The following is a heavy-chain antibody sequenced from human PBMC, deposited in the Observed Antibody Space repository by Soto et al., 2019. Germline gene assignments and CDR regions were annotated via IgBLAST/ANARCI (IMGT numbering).Heavy chain of an antibody. J-gene: IGHJ6*02. V-gene: IGHV1-2*04. Sequence: ASVKVSCKASGYTFTGYYMHWVRQAPGQGLEWMGWINPNSGGTNYAQKFQGWVTMTRDTSISTAYMELSRLRSDDTAVYYCARGGVLRYFDWLSLYVMDVWGQGTTVTVSS. CDR3: ARGGVLRYFDWLSLYVMDV. CDR1: GYTFTGYY. CDR2: INPNSGGT. D-gene: IGHD3-9*01.